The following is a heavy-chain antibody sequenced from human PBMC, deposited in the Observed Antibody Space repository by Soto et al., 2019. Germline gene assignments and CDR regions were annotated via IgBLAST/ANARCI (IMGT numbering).Heavy chain of an antibody. CDR2: IIPIFGTA. CDR1: GGTFSSYA. CDR3: ARSGSRYYYDSSGYQFDY. Sequence: QVQLVQSGAEVKKPGSSVKVSCKASGGTFSSYAISWVRQAPGQGLAWMGGIIPIFGTANYAQKFQGRVTITADESTSTAYMELSSLRSEDTAVYYCARSGSRYYYDSSGYQFDYWGQGTLVTVSS. J-gene: IGHJ4*02. D-gene: IGHD3-22*01. V-gene: IGHV1-69*01.